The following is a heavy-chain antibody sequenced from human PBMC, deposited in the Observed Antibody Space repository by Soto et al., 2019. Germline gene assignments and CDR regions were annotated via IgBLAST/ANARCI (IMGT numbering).Heavy chain of an antibody. CDR2: INAGNGNT. CDR1: GYIFTSYA. CDR3: ARGLNGYLHYFDY. V-gene: IGHV1-3*01. Sequence: GASVKVSCKASGYIFTSYAMHWVRQAPGQRLEWMGWINAGNGNTKYSQKFQGRVTITRDTSASTAYMELSSLRSEDTAVYYCARGLNGYLHYFDYWGQGTPVTVSS. D-gene: IGHD5-18*01. J-gene: IGHJ4*02.